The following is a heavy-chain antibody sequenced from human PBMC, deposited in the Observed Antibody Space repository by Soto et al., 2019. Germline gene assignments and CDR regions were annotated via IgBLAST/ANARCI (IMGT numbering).Heavy chain of an antibody. D-gene: IGHD6-13*01. Sequence: PGESLKISCKGSGYSFTSYWIGWVRQMPGKGLEWMGIIYPGDSDTRYSPSFQGQVTISADKSISTAYLQWSSLKASDTAMYYCATIAAAGRNTYYYGMDVWGQGTTVTVSS. J-gene: IGHJ6*02. V-gene: IGHV5-51*01. CDR2: IYPGDSDT. CDR1: GYSFTSYW. CDR3: ATIAAAGRNTYYYGMDV.